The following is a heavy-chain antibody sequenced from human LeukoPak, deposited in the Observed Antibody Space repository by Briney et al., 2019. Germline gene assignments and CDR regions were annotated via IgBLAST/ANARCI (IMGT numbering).Heavy chain of an antibody. CDR2: ISGSGASA. CDR1: GFTFTTYA. V-gene: IGHV3-23*01. CDR3: AKGNLTPIQMGAFDI. Sequence: GGSLRLSCAASGFTFTTYAMSWVRQTPGKGLEWVSGISGSGASAYYADSVTGRFTISRDNSKNTVYLQMNSLRAEDTAVYYYAKGNLTPIQMGAFDIWGQGTMVTVSS. D-gene: IGHD3-9*01. J-gene: IGHJ3*02.